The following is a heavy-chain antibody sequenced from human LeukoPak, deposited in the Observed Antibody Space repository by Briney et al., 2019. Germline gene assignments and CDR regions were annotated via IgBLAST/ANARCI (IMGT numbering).Heavy chain of an antibody. CDR3: ATLGTMVRGVIMDY. V-gene: IGHV3-74*01. CDR2: INSDGSST. J-gene: IGHJ4*02. D-gene: IGHD3-10*01. Sequence: PGGSLRLSCAASGFTFSSYWMHWVRQAPGKGLVWVSRINSDGSSTSYADSVKGRFTISRDNAKNTLYLQMNSLRAEDTAVYYCATLGTMVRGVIMDYWGQGTLVTVSS. CDR1: GFTFSSYW.